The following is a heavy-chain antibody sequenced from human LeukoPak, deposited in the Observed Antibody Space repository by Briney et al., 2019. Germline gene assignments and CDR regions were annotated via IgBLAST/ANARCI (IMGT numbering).Heavy chain of an antibody. V-gene: IGHV3-9*01. J-gene: IGHJ4*02. Sequence: GRSLRLSCAASGFTFDDYAMHWVRQAPGKGLEWVSGIGWNSGSIGYADSVKGRFTISRDNAKNSLYLQMNSLRAEDTALYYCANWRSITMIVVVITVYWGQGTLVTVSS. CDR1: GFTFDDYA. D-gene: IGHD3-22*01. CDR3: ANWRSITMIVVVITVY. CDR2: IGWNSGSI.